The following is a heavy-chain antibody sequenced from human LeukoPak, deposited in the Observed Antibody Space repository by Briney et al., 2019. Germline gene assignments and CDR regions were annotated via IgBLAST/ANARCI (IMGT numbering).Heavy chain of an antibody. CDR1: GFTFSSYA. Sequence: GRSLRLSCAASGFTFSSYAVTWVRQAPGKGLEWVSTISGSGDNTHNADTVKGRFTISRDNSENTLYLQMNSLRVKDTAVYYCAKSYYYYSSAYYYSYFDLWGRGTLVTVSS. CDR3: AKSYYYYSSAYYYSYFDL. CDR2: ISGSGDNT. V-gene: IGHV3-23*01. D-gene: IGHD3-22*01. J-gene: IGHJ2*01.